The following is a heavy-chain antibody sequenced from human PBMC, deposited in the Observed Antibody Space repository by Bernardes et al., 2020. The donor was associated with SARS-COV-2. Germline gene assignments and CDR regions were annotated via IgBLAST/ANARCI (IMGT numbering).Heavy chain of an antibody. V-gene: IGHV4-59*01. Sequence: SETLSLTRTVSGGSISSYYWSWIRQPPGKGLEWIGYIYYSGSTNYNPSLKSRVTISVDTSKNQFSLKLSSVTAADTAVYYCARHFYDFWSGLSGGYFDLWGRGT. D-gene: IGHD3-3*01. CDR1: GGSISSYY. J-gene: IGHJ2*01. CDR3: ARHFYDFWSGLSGGYFDL. CDR2: IYYSGST.